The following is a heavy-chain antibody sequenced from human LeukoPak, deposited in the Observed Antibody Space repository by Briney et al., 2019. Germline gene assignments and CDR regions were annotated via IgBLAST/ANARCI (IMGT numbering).Heavy chain of an antibody. V-gene: IGHV4-30-2*01. CDR3: ARDPGLEAFDI. D-gene: IGHD3-3*01. Sequence: SETLSLTCAVSGGSISSGGYSWSWIRQPPGKGLEWIGYIYHSGSTYYNPSLKSRVTISVDRSKSQFSLKLSSVTAADTAVYYCARDPGLEAFDIWGQGTMVTVSS. CDR1: GGSISSGGYS. J-gene: IGHJ3*02. CDR2: IYHSGST.